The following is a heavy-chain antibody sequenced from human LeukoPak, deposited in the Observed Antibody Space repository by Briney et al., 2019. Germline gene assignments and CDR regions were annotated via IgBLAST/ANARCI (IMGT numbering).Heavy chain of an antibody. J-gene: IGHJ6*02. CDR3: AKTPPAHGVVIIRNLFARLSDV. Sequence: PGRSLRLSCAASGFTFSSYAMHWVRQAPGKGLEWVAVISYDGSNKYYADSVKGRFTISRDNSKNTLYLQMNSLRAEDTAVYYCAKTPPAHGVVIIRNLFARLSDVWGQGTTVTVSS. D-gene: IGHD3-3*01. V-gene: IGHV3-30-3*02. CDR2: ISYDGSNK. CDR1: GFTFSSYA.